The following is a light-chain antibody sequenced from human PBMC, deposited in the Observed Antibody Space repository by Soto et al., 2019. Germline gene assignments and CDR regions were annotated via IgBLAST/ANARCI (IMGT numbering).Light chain of an antibody. CDR2: EVS. Sequence: QSALTQPASVSGSPGQSITISCTGTSSDVGYYDYVSWYQQHPGKAPKLMIYEVSNRPSGVSYRFSGSKSGNTASLTISGLQAEDEADYYCGSYTTSTMVFGGGTKLTGL. CDR3: GSYTTSTMV. CDR1: SSDVGYYDY. J-gene: IGLJ2*01. V-gene: IGLV2-14*01.